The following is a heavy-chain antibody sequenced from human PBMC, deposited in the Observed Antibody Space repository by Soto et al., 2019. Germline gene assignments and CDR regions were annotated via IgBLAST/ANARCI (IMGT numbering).Heavy chain of an antibody. CDR1: GGSISSSSYY. CDR3: ARGGSLYWYFDL. Sequence: SETLSLTCTVAGGSISSSSYYWGWIRQPPGKGLEWIGSIYYSGSTYYNPSLKSRVTISVDTSKNQFSLKLSSVTAADTAVYYCARGGSLYWYFDLWGRGTLVTVSS. J-gene: IGHJ2*01. CDR2: IYYSGST. V-gene: IGHV4-39*01. D-gene: IGHD1-26*01.